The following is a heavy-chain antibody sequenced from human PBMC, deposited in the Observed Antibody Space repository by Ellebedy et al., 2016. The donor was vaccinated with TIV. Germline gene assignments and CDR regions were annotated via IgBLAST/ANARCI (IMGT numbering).Heavy chain of an antibody. V-gene: IGHV3-33*01. J-gene: IGHJ3*02. D-gene: IGHD5-12*01. CDR2: IWYDGSDE. CDR1: GFTFGCCG. Sequence: GESLKISCAASGFTFGCCGMHWVRQAPGKGLEWVAIIWYDGSDERYADSVKGRFTISRDNSKNTLYLQLNSLRAEDTAVYYCARDGYSGYDKRAFDIWGQGTMVTVSS. CDR3: ARDGYSGYDKRAFDI.